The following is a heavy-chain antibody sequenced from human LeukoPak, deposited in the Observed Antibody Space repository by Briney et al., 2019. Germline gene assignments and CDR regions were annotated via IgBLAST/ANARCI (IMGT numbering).Heavy chain of an antibody. CDR1: GFTFSSYA. CDR3: AKRPLGSSYYFDY. Sequence: GGSLRLSCAASGFTFSSYAMHWVRQAPGKGLEWVAVISYDGSNKYYADSVKGRFTISRDNSRNTLYLQMNSLRAEDTAVYYCAKRPLGSSYYFDY. D-gene: IGHD1-26*01. CDR2: ISYDGSNK. V-gene: IGHV3-30-3*02. J-gene: IGHJ4*01.